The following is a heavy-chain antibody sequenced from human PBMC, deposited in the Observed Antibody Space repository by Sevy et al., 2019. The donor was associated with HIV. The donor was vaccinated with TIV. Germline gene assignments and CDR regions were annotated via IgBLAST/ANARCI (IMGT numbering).Heavy chain of an antibody. D-gene: IGHD5-12*01. J-gene: IGHJ4*02. V-gene: IGHV4-30-4*01. CDR1: GVSISSSDSY. CDR2: IHYSGGT. CDR3: VSKRGYNHGPFDY. Sequence: SETLSLTCTVSGVSISSSDSYWSWIRQPPGKGLEWIGYIHYSGGTYYNPFLKSRVAMSVDTSEKQFSLKLSFLTAADTAVYYCVSKRGYNHGPFDYWGQGTLVTVSS.